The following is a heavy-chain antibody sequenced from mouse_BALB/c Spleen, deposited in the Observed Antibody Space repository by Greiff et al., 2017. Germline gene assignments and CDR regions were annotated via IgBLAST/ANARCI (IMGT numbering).Heavy chain of an antibody. J-gene: IGHJ3*01. V-gene: IGHV3-6*02. CDR3: AREEYDYDFAY. Sequence: VQLKESGPGLVKPSQSLSLTCSVTGYSITSGYYWNWIRQFPGNKLEWMGYISYDGSNNYNPSLKNRISITRDTSKNQFFLKLNSVTTEDTATYYCAREEYDYDFAYWGQGTLVTVSA. D-gene: IGHD2-4*01. CDR1: GYSITSGYY. CDR2: ISYDGSN.